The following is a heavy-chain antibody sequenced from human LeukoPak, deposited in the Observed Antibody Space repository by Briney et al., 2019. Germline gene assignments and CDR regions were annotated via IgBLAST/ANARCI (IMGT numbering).Heavy chain of an antibody. D-gene: IGHD3-3*01. CDR2: INHSGST. J-gene: IGHJ6*03. CDR3: ARTPNYDFWSGYYPHMDV. Sequence: SETLSLTCAVYGGSFSGYYWSWIRQPPGKGLEWIGEINHSGSTNYNPSLKSRVTISVDTSKNQFSLKLSSVTAADTAVYYCARTPNYDFWSGYYPHMDVWGKGTTVTVSS. V-gene: IGHV4-34*01. CDR1: GGSFSGYY.